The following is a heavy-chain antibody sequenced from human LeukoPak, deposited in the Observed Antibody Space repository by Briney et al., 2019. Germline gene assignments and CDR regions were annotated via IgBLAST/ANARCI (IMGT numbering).Heavy chain of an antibody. Sequence: GGSLRLSCAASGFTFSSYWMSWVRQAPGKGLEWVANIKQDGSEKYYVDSVKGRFTISRDNAKNSLYLQMNSLRAEDTAVYSCARGGTMYYGSGNFDYWGQGTLVTVSS. CDR1: GFTFSSYW. D-gene: IGHD3-10*01. CDR2: IKQDGSEK. CDR3: ARGGTMYYGSGNFDY. J-gene: IGHJ4*02. V-gene: IGHV3-7*05.